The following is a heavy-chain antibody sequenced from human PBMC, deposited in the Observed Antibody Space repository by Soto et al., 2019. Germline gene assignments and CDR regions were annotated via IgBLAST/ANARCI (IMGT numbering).Heavy chain of an antibody. Sequence: GSLRLSCVASGFTVSSNYMTWVRQVPGKGLEWVSVIYSGGSTFYADSVKGRFTISRDNLKNTLYLQMNSLRAEDMAVYYCASRDGQKYYYDSDGLYFEYWGQGTLVTVSS. D-gene: IGHD3-22*01. CDR2: IYSGGST. V-gene: IGHV3-66*01. CDR1: GFTVSSNY. CDR3: ASRDGQKYYYDSDGLYFEY. J-gene: IGHJ4*02.